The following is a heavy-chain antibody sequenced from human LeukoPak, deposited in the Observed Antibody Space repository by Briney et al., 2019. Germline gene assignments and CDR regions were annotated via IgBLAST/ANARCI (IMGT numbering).Heavy chain of an antibody. CDR3: ARDHRGGRNWSDP. V-gene: IGHV1-69*13. D-gene: IGHD3-16*01. CDR1: GGTFSSYA. CDR2: IIPIFGTA. Sequence: SVKVSCKASGGTFSSYAISWVRQAPGQGLEWMGGIIPIFGTANYAQKFQGRVTITADESTSTAYMELSSLRSEDTAVYYCARDHRGGRNWSDPWGQGTLVTVSS. J-gene: IGHJ5*02.